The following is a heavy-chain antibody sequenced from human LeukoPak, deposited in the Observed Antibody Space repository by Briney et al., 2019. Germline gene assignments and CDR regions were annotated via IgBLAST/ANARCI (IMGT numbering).Heavy chain of an antibody. CDR3: ARVVTPRYCSTTSCYWKAWFDP. J-gene: IGHJ5*02. V-gene: IGHV1-69*13. D-gene: IGHD2-2*01. CDR1: GGTFSSYA. CDR2: IVPMFGTT. Sequence: SVKVSCKASGGTFSSYAISWVRQAPGQGLEWMGGIVPMFGTTNYGQKFQGRLTITADPSTSTAYMELSSLRSEDTAMYYCARVVTPRYCSTTSCYWKAWFDPWGQGTLVTVSS.